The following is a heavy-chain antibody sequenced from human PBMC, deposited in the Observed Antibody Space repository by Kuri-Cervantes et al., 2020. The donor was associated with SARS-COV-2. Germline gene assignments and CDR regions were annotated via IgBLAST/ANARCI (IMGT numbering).Heavy chain of an antibody. J-gene: IGHJ4*02. Sequence: SGPTLVKPTQTLPLTCTFSGFTLSTNGVGVRWIRQSPGKALEWLALIDWDDDKYYSTSLKTRLTISKDTSKNQVVLTMTNMDPVDTATYYCASAPYDFWSGYYPYYFDYWGQGTLVTVSS. CDR1: GFTLSTNGVG. CDR3: ASAPYDFWSGYYPYYFDY. V-gene: IGHV2-70*12. CDR2: IDWDDDK. D-gene: IGHD3-3*01.